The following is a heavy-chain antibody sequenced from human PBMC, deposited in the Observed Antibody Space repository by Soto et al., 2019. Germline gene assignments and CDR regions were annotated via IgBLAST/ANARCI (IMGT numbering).Heavy chain of an antibody. CDR3: ARADSSSWYAGVQYGMDV. V-gene: IGHV3-64*04. D-gene: IGHD6-13*01. CDR1: GFTFSSYA. Sequence: PGGSLRLSCSASGFTFSSYAMHWVRQAPGKGLEYVSAISSNGGSTYYPGSVKGRFTISRENAKNSLYLQMNSLRAGDTAVYYCARADSSSWYAGVQYGMDVWGQGTTVTVSS. CDR2: ISSNGGST. J-gene: IGHJ6*02.